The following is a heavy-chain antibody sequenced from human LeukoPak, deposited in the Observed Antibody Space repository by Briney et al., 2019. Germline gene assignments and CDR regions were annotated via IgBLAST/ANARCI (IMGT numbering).Heavy chain of an antibody. CDR2: IYYSGST. V-gene: IGHV4-59*01. CDR1: GGSISSYY. CDR3: ARATGVNYGDLAFDI. D-gene: IGHD4-17*01. J-gene: IGHJ3*02. Sequence: PSETLSLTCTVSGGSISSYYWSWIRQPPGKGLEWIGYIYYSGSTNHNPSLKSRVTISVDTSKNQFSLKLSSVTAADTAVYYCARATGVNYGDLAFDIWGQGTMVTVSS.